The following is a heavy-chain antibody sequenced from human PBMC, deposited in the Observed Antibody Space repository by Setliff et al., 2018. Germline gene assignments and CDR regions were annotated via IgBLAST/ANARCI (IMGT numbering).Heavy chain of an antibody. D-gene: IGHD2-2*02. CDR2: INHSGST. J-gene: IGHJ6*02. CDR3: ARDRQYCSSTSCYTSYFYYYSMDI. V-gene: IGHV4-34*01. CDR1: GGSISDYY. Sequence: SETLSLTCGGYGGSISDYYWSWIRQPPGKGLEWIGEINHSGSTNYNPSLKSRVTISLDTSTNQVSLKLSSVTAADTAVYYCARDRQYCSSTSCYTSYFYYYSMDIWGQGTTVTVSS.